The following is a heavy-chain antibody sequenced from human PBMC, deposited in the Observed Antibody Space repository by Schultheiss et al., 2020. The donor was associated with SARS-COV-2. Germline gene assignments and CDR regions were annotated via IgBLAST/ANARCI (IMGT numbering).Heavy chain of an antibody. Sequence: SETLSLTCVVYGGSFTDYYWSWIRQPPGKGLEWIGEINHSGSTNYNPSLKSRVTISVDTSKNQFSLKLSSVTAADTAVYYCARAQGVLYYYYGMDVWGQGTTVTVSS. CDR3: ARAQGVLYYYYGMDV. CDR2: INHSGST. CDR1: GGSFTDYY. D-gene: IGHD3-10*01. V-gene: IGHV4-34*01. J-gene: IGHJ6*02.